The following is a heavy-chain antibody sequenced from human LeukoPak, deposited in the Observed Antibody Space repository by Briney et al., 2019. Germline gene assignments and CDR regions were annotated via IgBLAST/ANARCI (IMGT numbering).Heavy chain of an antibody. Sequence: GASVKVSCKASGYTFTGYYTHLVRQAPGQGLEWMGRINPNSGGTNYAQKFQGRVTMTRDTSISTAYMELSRLRSDDTAVYYCARGSGWYYYYMDLWGKGTTVTVSS. CDR1: GYTFTGYY. CDR3: ARGSGWYYYYMDL. J-gene: IGHJ6*03. CDR2: INPNSGGT. V-gene: IGHV1-2*06. D-gene: IGHD6-19*01.